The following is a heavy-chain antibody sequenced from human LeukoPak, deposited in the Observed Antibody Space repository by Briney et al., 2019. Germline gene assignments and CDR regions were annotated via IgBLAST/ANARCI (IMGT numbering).Heavy chain of an antibody. CDR1: GGTFSNNA. CDR3: AKVFRDSSGYYIFDY. V-gene: IGHV1-69*05. J-gene: IGHJ4*02. D-gene: IGHD3-22*01. CDR2: FIAIFGTG. Sequence: GASVKVSCKASGGTFSNNAISWVRQAPGQGLEWMGGFIAIFGTGNYAQKFQGRLTITTDESTSTAYMELSSLSSKDTAVYYCAKVFRDSSGYYIFDYWGQGTLVTVSS.